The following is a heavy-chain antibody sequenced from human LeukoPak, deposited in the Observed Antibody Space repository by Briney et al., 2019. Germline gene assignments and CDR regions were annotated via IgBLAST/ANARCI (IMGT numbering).Heavy chain of an antibody. V-gene: IGHV3-21*01. CDR3: ARDRGDYVWGSYRLNYFDY. CDR2: ISSSSSYI. J-gene: IGHJ4*02. D-gene: IGHD3-16*02. Sequence: GGSLRLSCEASGFTFSSYAMHWVRQAPGKGLEWVSSISSSSSYIYYADSVKGRFTISRDNAKNSLYLQMNSLRAEDTAVYYCARDRGDYVWGSYRLNYFDYWGQGTLVTVSS. CDR1: GFTFSSYA.